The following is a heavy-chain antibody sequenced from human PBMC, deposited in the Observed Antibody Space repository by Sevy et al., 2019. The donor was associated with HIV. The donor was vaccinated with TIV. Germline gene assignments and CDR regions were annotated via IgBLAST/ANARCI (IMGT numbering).Heavy chain of an antibody. CDR1: GFTFSSYV. V-gene: IGHV3-23*01. CDR2: ISASGGST. J-gene: IGHJ4*02. CDR3: AKEETTGYI. D-gene: IGHD3-9*01. Sequence: RGCLRLSCTASGFTFSSYVISWVRQAPGKGLERVSTISASGGSTYYADSVKGRFTISRDNSKKNVYLDMNSLRAEDTAIFYCAKEETTGYIWGQGTLVTVSS.